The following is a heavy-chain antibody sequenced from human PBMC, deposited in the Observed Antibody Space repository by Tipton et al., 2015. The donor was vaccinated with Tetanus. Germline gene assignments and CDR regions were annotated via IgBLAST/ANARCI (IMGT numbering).Heavy chain of an antibody. Sequence: LRLSCSVSGVSISSDDYYWSWIRQSPGKGLEWIGYVYHSGSTYYKPSLKGRATISVDTSKNKFSLNLTSLTAADTAVYHCARAQRWLTYYYAMDGWGQGAAVTVSS. D-gene: IGHD3-22*01. CDR2: VYHSGST. J-gene: IGHJ6*02. V-gene: IGHV4-30-4*01. CDR3: ARAQRWLTYYYAMDG. CDR1: GVSISSDDYY.